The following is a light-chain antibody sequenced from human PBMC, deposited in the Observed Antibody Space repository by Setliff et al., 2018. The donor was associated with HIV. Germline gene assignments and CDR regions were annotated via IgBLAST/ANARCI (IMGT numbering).Light chain of an antibody. V-gene: IGLV2-23*01. J-gene: IGLJ1*01. Sequence: QSVLAQPASVSGSPGQSVTVSCTGTSSDVGSFKLVSWYQQHPGKAPKLMIYEDTERPSGVSNRFSGSKSGNTASLTISGLQAEDEADYYCCSFARSSTLVFGTGTKVTVL. CDR3: CSFARSSTLV. CDR2: EDT. CDR1: SSDVGSFKL.